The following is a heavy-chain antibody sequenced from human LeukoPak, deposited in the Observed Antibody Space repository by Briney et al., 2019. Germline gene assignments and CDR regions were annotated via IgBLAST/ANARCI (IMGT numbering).Heavy chain of an antibody. V-gene: IGHV4-59*01. J-gene: IGHJ4*02. D-gene: IGHD3/OR15-3a*01. CDR3: AREWTPYFDY. Sequence: SETLSLTCTVSGGSISSCYWSWIRQPPGKGLEWIGYIHYSGRTNYNPSLKSRVTISLDMSKNQFSLRLGSVTAADTAVYYCAREWTPYFDYWGQGTLVTVSS. CDR1: GGSISSCY. CDR2: IHYSGRT.